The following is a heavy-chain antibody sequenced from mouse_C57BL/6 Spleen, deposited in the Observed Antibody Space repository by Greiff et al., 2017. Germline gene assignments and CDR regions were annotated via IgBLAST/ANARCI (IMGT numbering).Heavy chain of an antibody. D-gene: IGHD1-1*01. CDR1: GFSLTSYG. CDR3: AKKPGSSYWYFDV. Sequence: QVQLKQSGPGLVQPSQSLSITCTVSGFSLTSYGVHWVRQSPGKGLEWLGVIWRGGSTDYNAAFMSRLGITKDNSKSQVFFKMNSLQADDTAIYYCAKKPGSSYWYFDVWGTGTTVTVSS. CDR2: IWRGGST. V-gene: IGHV2-5*01. J-gene: IGHJ1*03.